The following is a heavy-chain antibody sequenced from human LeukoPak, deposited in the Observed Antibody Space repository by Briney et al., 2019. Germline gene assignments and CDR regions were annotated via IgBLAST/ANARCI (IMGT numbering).Heavy chain of an antibody. CDR2: ISSGGSNI. CDR1: GLTLGIFS. D-gene: IGHD3-22*01. J-gene: IGHJ4*02. V-gene: IGHV3-48*01. CDR3: ARDYYGDY. Sequence: PGGSRRLSWAASGLTLGIFSMSWVRRAPGRGLEWVSYISSGGSNIYYADSVKGRFTISRDNAKNSLYLQMNSLRAEDTAVYYCARDYYGDYWGQGTLVTVSS.